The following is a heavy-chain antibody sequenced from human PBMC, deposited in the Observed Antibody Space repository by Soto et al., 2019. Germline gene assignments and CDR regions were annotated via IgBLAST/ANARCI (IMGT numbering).Heavy chain of an antibody. CDR2: IIPRSATS. D-gene: IGHD2-2*01. V-gene: IGHV1-69*13. Sequence: SVKVSCKASGYTFTSYTITWMRQAPGQGLEWMGGIIPRSATSNYAQKFQGRVTITADESTNTAYMELCSLRSEDTAVYYCAREGLVLVPTTVNSDYYYYAMDVWGQGTTVTVSS. CDR3: AREGLVLVPTTVNSDYYYYAMDV. CDR1: GYTFTSYT. J-gene: IGHJ6*02.